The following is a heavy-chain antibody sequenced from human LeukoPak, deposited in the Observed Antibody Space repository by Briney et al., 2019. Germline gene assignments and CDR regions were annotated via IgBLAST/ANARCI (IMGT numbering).Heavy chain of an antibody. V-gene: IGHV3-21*01. Sequence: PGGSLRLSCAASGFTFSSYTMNWVRQAPGKGLEWVSSISSSSTYIYYADSVKGRFTISRDNAKNSLYLQMNSLRAEDTAVYYCAREYYDSGGRRAFDIWSQGTMVTVSS. D-gene: IGHD3-22*01. CDR3: AREYYDSGGRRAFDI. CDR1: GFTFSSYT. CDR2: ISSSSTYI. J-gene: IGHJ3*02.